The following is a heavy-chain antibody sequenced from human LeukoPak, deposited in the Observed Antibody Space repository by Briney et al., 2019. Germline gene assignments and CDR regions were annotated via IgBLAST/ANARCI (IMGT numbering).Heavy chain of an antibody. CDR2: IYSSGST. D-gene: IGHD5-18*01. CDR3: ARGYGYYFES. CDR1: GDSISSYY. V-gene: IGHV4-59*01. J-gene: IGHJ4*02. Sequence: PSETLSLTCTASGDSISSYYWTWLRQPPGKGLEWIGYIYSSGSTNYNPSLKSRVTISVDTSRNQFSLKLSSVTTADTAVYYCARGYGYYFESWGQGTLVTVSS.